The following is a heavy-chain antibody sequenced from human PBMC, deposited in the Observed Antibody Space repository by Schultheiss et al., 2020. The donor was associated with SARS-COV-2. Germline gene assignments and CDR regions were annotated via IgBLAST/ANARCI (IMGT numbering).Heavy chain of an antibody. D-gene: IGHD4-17*01. CDR3: TRITGNYGDWYFDL. CDR2: ISSIDEK. CDR1: GFSLTNDGMG. Sequence: SGPTLVKPTETLTLTCNVSGFSLTNDGMGVSWIRQPPGKALEWLAHISSIDEKSYSTSLWGRLTISRDASKSQVVLTMTNMDPVDTATYFCTRITGNYGDWYFDLWGRGTLVTVSS. J-gene: IGHJ2*01. V-gene: IGHV2-26*01.